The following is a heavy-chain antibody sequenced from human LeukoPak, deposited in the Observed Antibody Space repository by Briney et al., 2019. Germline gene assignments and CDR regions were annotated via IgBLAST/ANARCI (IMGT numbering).Heavy chain of an antibody. CDR3: AKDYYDSSGYILYYYYYGMDV. Sequence: GGSLRLSCAASGFTFSSYGMHWVRQAPGKGLEWVAVISYDGSNKYYADSVKGRFTISRDNSKNTLYLQMNSLRAEDTAVYYCAKDYYDSSGYILYYYYYGMDVWGQGNPGHRLL. CDR1: GFTFSSYG. V-gene: IGHV3-30*18. J-gene: IGHJ6*02. D-gene: IGHD3-22*01. CDR2: ISYDGSNK.